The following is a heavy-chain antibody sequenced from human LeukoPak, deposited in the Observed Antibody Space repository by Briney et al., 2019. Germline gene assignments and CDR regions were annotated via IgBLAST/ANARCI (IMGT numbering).Heavy chain of an antibody. J-gene: IGHJ3*02. D-gene: IGHD4-23*01. V-gene: IGHV1-18*01. CDR1: GYTFTSYG. CDR3: AREAMVVTPGSAFGI. Sequence: ASVKVSCKASGYTFTSYGISWVRQAPGQGLEWMGWISAYNGNTDYAQKLQGRVTMTTDTSTSTAYMELRSLRSDDTAVYYCAREAMVVTPGSAFGIWGQGTMVTVSS. CDR2: ISAYNGNT.